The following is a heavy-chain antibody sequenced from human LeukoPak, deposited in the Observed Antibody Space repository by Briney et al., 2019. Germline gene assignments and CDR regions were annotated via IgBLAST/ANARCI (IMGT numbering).Heavy chain of an antibody. J-gene: IGHJ6*03. CDR2: IYYSGST. CDR1: GGSISSSSYY. CDR3: ARGAAAGYYYMDV. V-gene: IGHV4-39*07. D-gene: IGHD6-13*01. Sequence: SETLSLTCIVSGGSISSSSYYWGWIRQPPGKGLEWIGSIYYSGSTYYNPSLKSRVTISVDTSKNQFSLKLSSVTAADTAVYYCARGAAAGYYYMDVWGKGTTVTVSS.